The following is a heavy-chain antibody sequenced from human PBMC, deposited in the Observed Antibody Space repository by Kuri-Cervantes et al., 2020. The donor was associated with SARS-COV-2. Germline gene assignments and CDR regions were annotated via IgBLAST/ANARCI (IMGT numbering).Heavy chain of an antibody. CDR2: ISYDGTNK. J-gene: IGHJ3*02. Sequence: GGSLRLSCAASGFSFSYYGMHWVRQAPGKGLEWVAVISYDGTNKYYVDSVKGRFTISRDNSKNTLYLQMNSLRAEDTAVYYCARLVFVDAFDIWGQGTMVTVSS. D-gene: IGHD2-2*01. CDR3: ARLVFVDAFDI. V-gene: IGHV3-30*03. CDR1: GFSFSYYG.